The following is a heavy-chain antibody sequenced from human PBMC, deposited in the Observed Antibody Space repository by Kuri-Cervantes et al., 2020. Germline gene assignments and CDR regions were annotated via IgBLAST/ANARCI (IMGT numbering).Heavy chain of an antibody. CDR3: ARDIGYQAAPVFQH. CDR2: VKEDGSEK. J-gene: IGHJ1*01. CDR1: GFIFEKYW. Sequence: GGSLRLSCAASGFIFEKYWMTWVRHIPGRGLEWVATVKEDGSEKYYVDSVKGRFAISRDNARKSVYLQMSSLRAEDTAVYYCARDIGYQAAPVFQHWGQGTLVTVSS. V-gene: IGHV3-7*01. D-gene: IGHD3-22*01.